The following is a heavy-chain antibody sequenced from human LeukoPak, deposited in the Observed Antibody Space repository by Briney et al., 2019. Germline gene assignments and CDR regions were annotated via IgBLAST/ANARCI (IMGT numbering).Heavy chain of an antibody. V-gene: IGHV3-21*01. D-gene: IGHD3-3*01. CDR2: ISSSSSYI. Sequence: PGGSLRLSCAASGFTFSNYSMNWVRQAPGKGLEWVSSISSSSSYIYYADSVRGRFTISRDNAKNSLYLQMNSLRAEDTAVYYCAREGVTIFGVVTFWGQGTLVTVSS. CDR3: AREGVTIFGVVTF. J-gene: IGHJ4*02. CDR1: GFTFSNYS.